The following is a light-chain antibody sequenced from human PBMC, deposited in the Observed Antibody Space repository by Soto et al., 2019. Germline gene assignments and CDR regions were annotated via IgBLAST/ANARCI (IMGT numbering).Light chain of an antibody. Sequence: NFMLTQPHSVSESPGKTVIISCTSSSGSIASNYVQWYQQRPGSSPTTVIYEDNQRPSGVPDRFSGSIDSSSNSASLTISGLETEDEADYFCQSYDATNQVFGGGTKLTVL. J-gene: IGLJ3*02. CDR2: EDN. CDR1: SGSIASNY. CDR3: QSYDATNQV. V-gene: IGLV6-57*01.